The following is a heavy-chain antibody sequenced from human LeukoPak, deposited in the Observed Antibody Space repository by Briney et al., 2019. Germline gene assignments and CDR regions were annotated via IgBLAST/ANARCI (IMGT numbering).Heavy chain of an antibody. V-gene: IGHV4-39*07. D-gene: IGHD5-18*01. CDR2: SYYSGST. CDR1: GGSISSSSYY. J-gene: IGHJ4*02. CDR3: ARVIQLSFDY. Sequence: SETLSRTCTVSGGSISSSSYYWGWIRQPPGKGLEWIGSSYYSGSTYYNPSLKSRVTISVDTSKNQFSLKLSSVTAADTAVYYCARVIQLSFDYWGQGTLVTVSS.